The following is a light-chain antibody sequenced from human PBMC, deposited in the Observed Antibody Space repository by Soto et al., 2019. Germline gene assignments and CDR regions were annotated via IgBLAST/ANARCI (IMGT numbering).Light chain of an antibody. V-gene: IGKV4-1*01. CDR2: WAS. CDR3: QQYYSTPWT. CDR1: QILYSSNNKNY. J-gene: IGKJ1*01. Sequence: DIVMTQSPDSLAVSLGERATINCKSSQILYSSNNKNYLAWYQQKPGHPPELLIYWASTREPGVPDRFSGSGSGTDFTLTISSLQAEDVAVYYCQQYYSTPWTFGQGTKVEIK.